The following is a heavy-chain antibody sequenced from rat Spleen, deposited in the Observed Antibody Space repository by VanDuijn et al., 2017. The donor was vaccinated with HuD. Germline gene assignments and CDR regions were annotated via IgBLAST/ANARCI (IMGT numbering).Heavy chain of an antibody. J-gene: IGHJ2*01. CDR1: GFTFNNYW. CDR3: ARRAYGGYSEEGFDY. V-gene: IGHV5-31*01. D-gene: IGHD1-11*01. Sequence: EVQLVESGGGLVQPGRSLKLSCVASGFTFNNYWMSWIRQAPGKGLEWVASITVTGGSIYYPDSVKGRFTISRDNAKSTLYLQMDSLRSEDTATYYCARRAYGGYSEEGFDYWGQGVMVTVSS. CDR2: ITVTGGSI.